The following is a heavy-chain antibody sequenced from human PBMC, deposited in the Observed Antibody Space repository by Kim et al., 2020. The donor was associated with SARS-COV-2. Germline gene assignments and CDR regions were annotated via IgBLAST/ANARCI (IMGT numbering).Heavy chain of an antibody. Sequence: SDQYYADSVKGRLTMSRDNAKNSVYLQMDSLRVEDTAMYYCAGYGGSYFDYWGQGTLVTVSS. CDR3: AGYGGSYFDY. J-gene: IGHJ4*02. D-gene: IGHD4-17*01. CDR2: SDQ. V-gene: IGHV3-7*01.